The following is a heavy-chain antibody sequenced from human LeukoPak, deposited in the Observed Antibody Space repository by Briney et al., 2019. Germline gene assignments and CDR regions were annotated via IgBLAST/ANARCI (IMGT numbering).Heavy chain of an antibody. CDR3: TTGSLFYYYMDV. CDR1: GFTFSSYG. V-gene: IGHV3-23*01. J-gene: IGHJ6*03. Sequence: GGSLRLSCAASGFTFSSYGMSWVRQAPGKGLEWVSAISGSGGSTYYADSVKGRFTISRDNSKNTLYLQMNSLKTEDTAVYYCTTGSLFYYYMDVWGKGTTVTVSS. CDR2: ISGSGGST.